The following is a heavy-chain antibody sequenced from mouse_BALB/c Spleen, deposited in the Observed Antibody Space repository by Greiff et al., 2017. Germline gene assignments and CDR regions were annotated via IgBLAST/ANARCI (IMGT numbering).Heavy chain of an antibody. Sequence: VQLQESGPGLVQPSQSLSITCTVSGFSLTSYGVHWVRQSPGKGLEWLGVIWSGGSTDYNAAFISRLSISKDNSKSQVFFKMNSLQANDTAIYYCARKREYGNPFAMDYWGQGTSVTVSS. V-gene: IGHV2-2*02. D-gene: IGHD2-10*02. CDR2: IWSGGST. J-gene: IGHJ4*01. CDR3: ARKREYGNPFAMDY. CDR1: GFSLTSYG.